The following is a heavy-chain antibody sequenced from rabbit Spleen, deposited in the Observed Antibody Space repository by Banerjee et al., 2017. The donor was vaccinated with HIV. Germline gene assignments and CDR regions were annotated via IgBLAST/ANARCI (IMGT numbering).Heavy chain of an antibody. CDR1: GFSFSSSDY. CDR2: IDAGSSGFT. D-gene: IGHD1-1*01. CDR3: ARDTSSSFSSYGMDL. J-gene: IGHJ6*01. V-gene: IGHV1S40*01. Sequence: QSLEESGGGLVQPEGSLALTCKASGFSFSSSDYICWVRQAPGKGLEWMACIDAGSSGFTYFATWAKGRFTISKISSTTVTLQMTRLTAADTATYFCARDTSSSFSSYGMDLWGPGTLVTVS.